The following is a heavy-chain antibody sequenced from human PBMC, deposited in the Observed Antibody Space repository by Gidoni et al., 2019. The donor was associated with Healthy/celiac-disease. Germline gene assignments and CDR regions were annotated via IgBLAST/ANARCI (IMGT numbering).Heavy chain of an antibody. CDR1: GGSFSGYY. V-gene: IGHV4-34*01. Sequence: QVQLQQWGAGLLKPSETLSLPCAVYGGSFSGYYWSWIRQPPGKGLGWIGEINHSGSTNYNPSLKSRVTISVDTSKNQFSLKLSSVTAADTAVYYCAVHSSYYYYYGMDVWGQGTTVTVSS. J-gene: IGHJ6*02. CDR2: INHSGST. CDR3: AVHSSYYYYYGMDV. D-gene: IGHD5-18*01.